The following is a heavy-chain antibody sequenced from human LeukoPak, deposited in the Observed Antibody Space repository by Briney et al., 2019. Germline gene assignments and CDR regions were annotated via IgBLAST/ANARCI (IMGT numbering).Heavy chain of an antibody. Sequence: ASVKVSCKASGYTFTSNYIHRVRQAPGQGLEWMGMIYPRDGSTSYAQKFQGRVTVTRDASTSTVHMELSGLRSEDTAVYYCARDQEGFDYWGQGTLVTVSS. J-gene: IGHJ4*02. CDR1: GYTFTSNY. CDR3: ARDQEGFDY. CDR2: IYPRDGST. V-gene: IGHV1-46*01.